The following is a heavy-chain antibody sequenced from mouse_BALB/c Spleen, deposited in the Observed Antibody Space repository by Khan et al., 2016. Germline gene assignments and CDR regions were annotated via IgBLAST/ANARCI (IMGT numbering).Heavy chain of an antibody. CDR3: SICRSYGSRGYFAV. V-gene: IGHV3-2*02. J-gene: IGHJ1*01. D-gene: IGHD1-1*01. CDR1: GYSITSDYA. CDR2: IRYSGSN. Sequence: EVQLQESGPGLVKPSQSLSLTCTVTGYSITSDYAWNWIRQFPGNKLEWMGYIRYSGSNSYNPSLKSRISITRDTSKNKLFLQLNSVTTEDTAKXYCSICRSYGSRGYFAVWGAGTTFTVSS.